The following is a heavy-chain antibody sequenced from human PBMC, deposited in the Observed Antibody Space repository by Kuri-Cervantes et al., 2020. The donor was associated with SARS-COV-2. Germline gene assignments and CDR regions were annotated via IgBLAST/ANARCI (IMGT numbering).Heavy chain of an antibody. CDR2: IWFDGSNK. V-gene: IGHV3-33*06. CDR1: GFTFSNYG. J-gene: IGHJ4*02. CDR3: AKDQYSGYEGAFDY. D-gene: IGHD5-12*01. Sequence: LSLTCAASGFTFSNYGMHWVRQAPGKGLEWVALIWFDGSNKYYADSVKGRFTISRDNSKNTLYLQMNSLRAEDTAVYYCAKDQYSGYEGAFDYWGQGTPVTVSS.